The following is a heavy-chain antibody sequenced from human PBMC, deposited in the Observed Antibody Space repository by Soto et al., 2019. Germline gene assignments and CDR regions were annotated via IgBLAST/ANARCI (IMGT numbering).Heavy chain of an antibody. Sequence: EVQLVESGGGLIQPGGSLRLSCAASGFTVSSNYMSWVRQAPGKGLEWVSVIYSGGSTYYADSVKGRFTISRDNSKNTLYLQMNSLRAEDTAVCYCARARRLRDGMDVWGQGTTVTVSS. D-gene: IGHD2-21*01. CDR3: ARARRLRDGMDV. J-gene: IGHJ6*02. CDR2: IYSGGST. CDR1: GFTVSSNY. V-gene: IGHV3-53*01.